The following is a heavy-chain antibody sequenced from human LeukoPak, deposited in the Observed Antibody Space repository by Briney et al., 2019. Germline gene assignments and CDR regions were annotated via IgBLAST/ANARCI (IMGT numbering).Heavy chain of an antibody. D-gene: IGHD2-15*01. V-gene: IGHV3-21*01. CDR2: ISSSSSYI. CDR3: ARDSGFCSNRSCSLGY. CDR1: GFTLSIYT. J-gene: IGHJ4*02. Sequence: PGGSLRLSCAASGFTLSIYTMNWVRQAPGKGLEWVSSISSSSSYIYYADSVKGRFTISRDNAKNSLYLQMNSLRAEDTAVYYCARDSGFCSNRSCSLGYWGQGTLVTVSS.